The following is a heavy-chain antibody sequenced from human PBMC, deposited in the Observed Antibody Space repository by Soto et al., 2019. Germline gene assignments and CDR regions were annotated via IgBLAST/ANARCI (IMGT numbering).Heavy chain of an antibody. CDR2: INPNSGGT. Sequence: QVRLVQSGAEVKKPGASVKVSCKASGYTFTGYYMHWVRQAPGQGLEWMGWINPNSGGTNYAQKFQGWVTMTRDTSISTAYMELSRLRSDDTAVYYCARSPDYGDYRFDYWGQGTLVTVSS. CDR3: ARSPDYGDYRFDY. V-gene: IGHV1-2*04. D-gene: IGHD4-17*01. J-gene: IGHJ4*02. CDR1: GYTFTGYY.